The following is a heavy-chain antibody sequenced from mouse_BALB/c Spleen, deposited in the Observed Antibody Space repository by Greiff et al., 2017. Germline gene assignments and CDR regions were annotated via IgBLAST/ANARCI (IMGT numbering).Heavy chain of an antibody. V-gene: IGHV5-17*02. CDR2: ISSGSSTI. J-gene: IGHJ4*01. CDR3: ARSGLLRAMDY. Sequence: EVQRVESGGGLVQPGGSRKLSCAASGFTFSSFGMHWVRQAPEKGLEWVAYISSGSSTIYYADTVKGRFTISRDNPKNTLFLQMTSLRSEDTAMYYCARSGLLRAMDYWGQGTSVTVSS. CDR1: GFTFSSFG. D-gene: IGHD1-1*02.